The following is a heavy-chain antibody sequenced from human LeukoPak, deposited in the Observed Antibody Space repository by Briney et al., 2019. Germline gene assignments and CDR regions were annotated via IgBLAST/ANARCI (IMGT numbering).Heavy chain of an antibody. CDR1: GFTFSNAW. J-gene: IGHJ4*02. Sequence: GGSLRLSCAASGFTFSNAWMYWVRQAPGKGLEWVGRIKSKTDGGTTEYAAPVKGRFTISRDDSKNTLYLQMNSLKTEDTAVYYCTTGATRLLLEYWGQGTLVTVSS. D-gene: IGHD3-3*01. CDR2: IKSKTDGGTT. V-gene: IGHV3-15*01. CDR3: TTGATRLLLEY.